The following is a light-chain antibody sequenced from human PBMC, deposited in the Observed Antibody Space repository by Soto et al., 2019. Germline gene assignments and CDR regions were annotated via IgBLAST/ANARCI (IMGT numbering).Light chain of an antibody. CDR2: EVT. J-gene: IGLJ1*01. CDR3: SSHAGSNAFYV. Sequence: QSVRTQPASVSGSPGQSITISCTGSSSDIGAYDYVSWYQQYPGRVPKLIIHEVTNRPSGVSDRFSGSKSGNTASLTISGLQTEDEADYYCSSHAGSNAFYVFGTGTKVTVL. V-gene: IGLV2-14*01. CDR1: SSDIGAYDY.